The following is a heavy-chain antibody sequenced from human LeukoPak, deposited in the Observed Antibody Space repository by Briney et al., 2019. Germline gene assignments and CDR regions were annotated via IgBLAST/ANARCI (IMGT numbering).Heavy chain of an antibody. CDR1: GFTFAHFA. J-gene: IGHJ4*02. CDR2: ISNSGGSI. D-gene: IGHD1-26*01. V-gene: IGHV3-23*01. Sequence: PGGSLRLSCAASGFTFAHFAMSWVRQAPGKGLEWVSTISNSGGSIYYAGSVKGRFTISRDNSKNTLYLQMNSLRAEDTAVYYSAVGSYLGRNFDYWGQGTLVTVSS. CDR3: AVGSYLGRNFDY.